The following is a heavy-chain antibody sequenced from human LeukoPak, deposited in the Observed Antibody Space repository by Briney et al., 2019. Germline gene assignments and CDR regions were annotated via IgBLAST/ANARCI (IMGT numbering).Heavy chain of an antibody. J-gene: IGHJ4*02. CDR2: ISSSGSTI. CDR1: GFTFSSYE. Sequence: GGSLRLSCAASGFTFSSYEMNWVRQAPGKGLEWVSYISSSGSTIYYADSVKGRFTIFRDNSKNTLYLQMNSLRAEDTAVYYCAKHIAVAGTSDYWGQGTLVTVSS. CDR3: AKHIAVAGTSDY. V-gene: IGHV3-48*03. D-gene: IGHD6-19*01.